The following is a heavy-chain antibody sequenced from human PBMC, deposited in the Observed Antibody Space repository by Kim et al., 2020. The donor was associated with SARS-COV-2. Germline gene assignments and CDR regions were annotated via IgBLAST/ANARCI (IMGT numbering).Heavy chain of an antibody. J-gene: IGHJ2*01. Sequence: GGSLRLSCAASGFTFSTSTMSWVRQTPGKGLEWVSGVNGRGDDIYYADSVKGRFSISRDNAKNMLSLQMSSLRAEDMAVYYCTRGMGWIWGSTHWYFDLWGRGTLVTVSS. V-gene: IGHV3-23*01. CDR1: GFTFSTST. D-gene: IGHD3-16*01. CDR3: TRGMGWIWGSTHWYFDL. CDR2: VNGRGDDI.